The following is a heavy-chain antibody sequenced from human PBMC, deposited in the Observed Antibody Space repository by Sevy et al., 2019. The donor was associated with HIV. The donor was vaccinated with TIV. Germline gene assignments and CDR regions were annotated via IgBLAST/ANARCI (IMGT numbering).Heavy chain of an antibody. Sequence: GGSLRLSCAASGFTFSSYEMNRVRQAPGKGLEWVSYISSSGSTIYYADSVKGRFTISRDNAKNSLYLQMNSLRAEETAVYYCARLTYYDFWSGYSPGGYYYYGMDVWGQGTTVTVSS. CDR2: ISSSGSTI. CDR3: ARLTYYDFWSGYSPGGYYYYGMDV. CDR1: GFTFSSYE. V-gene: IGHV3-48*03. J-gene: IGHJ6*02. D-gene: IGHD3-3*01.